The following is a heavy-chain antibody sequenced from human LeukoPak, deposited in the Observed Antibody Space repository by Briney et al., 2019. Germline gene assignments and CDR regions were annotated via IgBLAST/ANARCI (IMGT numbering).Heavy chain of an antibody. CDR1: GFTFSSYA. V-gene: IGHV3-30*04. D-gene: IGHD1-26*01. Sequence: GGSLRLSCAASGFTFSSYAMHWVRQAPGKGLERVAVISYDGSNKYYADSVKGRFTISRDNSKNTLYLQMNSLRAEDTAVYYCARDPSGSSPIDPWGQGTLVTVSS. J-gene: IGHJ5*02. CDR3: ARDPSGSSPIDP. CDR2: ISYDGSNK.